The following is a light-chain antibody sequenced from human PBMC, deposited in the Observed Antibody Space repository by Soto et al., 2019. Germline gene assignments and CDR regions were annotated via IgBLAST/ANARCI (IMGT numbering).Light chain of an antibody. CDR1: QSISNW. CDR2: KAS. V-gene: IGKV1-5*03. CDR3: QQYNIFPHT. Sequence: DTQMTQSPSTLSASVGDRVTITCRASQSISNWLAWYQQKPGKAPKLLIYKASDLESGVPSRFSGSGSGTEFTLPISSLQPDDFGSYYCQQYNIFPHTLGQGTKLEI. J-gene: IGKJ2*01.